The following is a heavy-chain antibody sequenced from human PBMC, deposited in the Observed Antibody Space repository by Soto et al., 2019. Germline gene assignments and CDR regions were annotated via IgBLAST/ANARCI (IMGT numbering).Heavy chain of an antibody. CDR1: GFTFSSYG. CDR2: IWYDGSNK. Sequence: GGSLRLSCAASGFTFSSYGMHWVRQAPGKGLEWVAVIWYDGSNKYYADSVKGRFTISRDNSKNTLYLQMNSLRAEDTAVYYCARNHLRGAYTHYYYYYGMDVWGQGTTVTVSS. V-gene: IGHV3-33*01. J-gene: IGHJ6*02. D-gene: IGHD3-10*01. CDR3: ARNHLRGAYTHYYYYYGMDV.